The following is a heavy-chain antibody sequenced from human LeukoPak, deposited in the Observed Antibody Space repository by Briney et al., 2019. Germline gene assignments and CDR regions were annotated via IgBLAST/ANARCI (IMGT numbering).Heavy chain of an antibody. CDR1: GGSFSGYY. CDR2: INHSGST. D-gene: IGHD5-18*01. V-gene: IGHV4-34*01. Sequence: SETLSLTCAVYGGSFSGYYWSWIRQPPGKGLEWIGEINHSGSTNYNPSLKSRVTRSVDTSKHQCPLKLSSVTAADTAVYYCARGRGYSYGYKGVYCDYWGQGTLVSVSS. CDR3: ARGRGYSYGYKGVYCDY. J-gene: IGHJ4*02.